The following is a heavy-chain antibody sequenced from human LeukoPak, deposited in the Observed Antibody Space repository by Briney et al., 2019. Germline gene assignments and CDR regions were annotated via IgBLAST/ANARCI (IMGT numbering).Heavy chain of an antibody. D-gene: IGHD3-3*01. V-gene: IGHV4-39*01. J-gene: IGHJ4*02. Sequence: SETLSLTCTVSGGSISSSSYYWGWIRQPPGKGLEWIGSIYYSGSTYYNPSLKSRVTISVDTSKNQFSLKLSSVTAADTAVYYCASRRFLEWLLVYDYWGQGPLVTVSS. CDR1: GGSISSSSYY. CDR3: ASRRFLEWLLVYDY. CDR2: IYYSGST.